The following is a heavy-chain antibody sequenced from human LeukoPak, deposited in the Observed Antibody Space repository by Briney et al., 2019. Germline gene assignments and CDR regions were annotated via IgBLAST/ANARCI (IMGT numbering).Heavy chain of an antibody. J-gene: IGHJ4*02. V-gene: IGHV3-23*01. CDR1: GFTFSTYA. CDR2: INGGAT. Sequence: GGSLRLSCAASGFTFSTYAMSWVRQAPGKGLEWVSGINGGATYYADSVKDRFTISRDNAESTLYLQMNSLSAEDTAVYYCAKVRVPPADYFDYWGQGTLVTVSS. CDR3: AKVRVPPADYFDY. D-gene: IGHD3-10*01.